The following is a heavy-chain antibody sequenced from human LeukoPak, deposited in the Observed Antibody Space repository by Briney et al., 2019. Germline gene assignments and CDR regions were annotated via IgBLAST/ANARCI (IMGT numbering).Heavy chain of an antibody. CDR3: ARDLMRWLEVVEYPLGAFDI. J-gene: IGHJ3*02. CDR1: GYTFTSYY. CDR2: INPSGGST. D-gene: IGHD2-15*01. V-gene: IGHV1-46*01. Sequence: ASVKVSCKASGYTFTSYYMHWVRQAPGQGLEWMGIINPSGGSTSYAQKFQGRVTMTRDTSTSTVYMELSSLRSEDTAVYYCARDLMRWLEVVEYPLGAFDIWGQGTMVTVSS.